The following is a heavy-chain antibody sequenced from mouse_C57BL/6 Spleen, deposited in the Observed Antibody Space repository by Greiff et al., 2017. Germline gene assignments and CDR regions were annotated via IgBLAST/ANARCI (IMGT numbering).Heavy chain of an antibody. D-gene: IGHD2-4*01. V-gene: IGHV1-81*01. Sequence: VQLVESGAELARPGASVKLSCKASGYTFTSYGISWVKQRTGQGLEWIGEIYPRSGNTYYNEKFKGKATLTADKSSSTAYMELRSLTSEDSAVYFCARSDDYGWDYWGQGTTLTVAS. CDR1: GYTFTSYG. CDR2: IYPRSGNT. J-gene: IGHJ2*01. CDR3: ARSDDYGWDY.